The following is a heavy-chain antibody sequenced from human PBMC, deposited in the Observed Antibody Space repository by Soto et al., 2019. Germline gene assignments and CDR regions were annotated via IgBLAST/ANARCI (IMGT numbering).Heavy chain of an antibody. D-gene: IGHD6-13*01. CDR1: GDSISGSPYY. V-gene: IGHV4-39*01. Sequence: QVQLQESGPGLVMPSETLSLTCSVSGDSISGSPYYWGWIRQPPGKRLEWIGRIFHDGQIVYTPSLKSRVTLSVDTSKNQFSLKLTSVAAADTSIYVCARLQTAVPHYWGQGILVTVSS. CDR3: ARLQTAVPHY. J-gene: IGHJ4*02. CDR2: IFHDGQI.